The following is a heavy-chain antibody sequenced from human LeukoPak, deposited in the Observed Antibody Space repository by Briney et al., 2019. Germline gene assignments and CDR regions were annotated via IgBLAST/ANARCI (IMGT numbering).Heavy chain of an antibody. J-gene: IGHJ4*02. CDR3: ASPYYYGSGSYYR. V-gene: IGHV4-34*01. D-gene: IGHD3-10*01. CDR1: GGSFSGYY. CDR2: INHSGST. Sequence: SETLSLTCVVYGGSFSGYYWSWIRQPPGKGLEWIGEINHSGSTNYNPSLKSRVTISVDTSKNQFSLKLSSVTAADTAVYYCASPYYYGSGSYYRWGQGTLVTVSS.